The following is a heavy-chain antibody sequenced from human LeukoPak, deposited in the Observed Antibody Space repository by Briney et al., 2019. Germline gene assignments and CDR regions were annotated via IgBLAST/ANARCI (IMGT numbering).Heavy chain of an antibody. CDR1: GFTFDDYA. D-gene: IGHD2-15*01. Sequence: GGSLRLSCAASGFTFDDYAMHWVRQAPGKGLEWVSGISWNSGSIGYADSVKGRFTIPRDNAKNSLYLQMNSLRAEDTALYYCAKAGGCSGGSCYFDYWGQGTLVTVSS. J-gene: IGHJ4*02. CDR2: ISWNSGSI. V-gene: IGHV3-9*01. CDR3: AKAGGCSGGSCYFDY.